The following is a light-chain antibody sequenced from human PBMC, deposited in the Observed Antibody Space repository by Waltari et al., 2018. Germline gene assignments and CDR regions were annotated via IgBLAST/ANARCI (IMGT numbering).Light chain of an antibody. CDR3: QQFGSSPFT. J-gene: IGKJ5*01. CDR2: WAS. V-gene: IGKV4-1*01. Sequence: DIVMTQSPDSLAVSLGERATVNCKSSQSVLFSSDNKNYLAWYQQKPGQPPKVLIYWASTREAGVPDRFSGSGSGTDFTLTINRLEPEDFAVYYCQQFGSSPFTFGQGTRLEIK. CDR1: QSVLFSSDNKNY.